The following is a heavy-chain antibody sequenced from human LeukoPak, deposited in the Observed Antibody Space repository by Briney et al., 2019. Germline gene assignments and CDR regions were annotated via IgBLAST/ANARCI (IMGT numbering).Heavy chain of an antibody. CDR2: ISSSSSTI. CDR1: GFTFSSYS. D-gene: IGHD5-18*01. Sequence: GGSLRLSCAASGFTFSSYSMNWVRQAPGKGLEWVSYISSSSSTIYYADSVKGRFTISRDNSKNTLYLQMNSLRAEDTAVYYCAKAQLWSGYMDVWGKGTTVTVSS. J-gene: IGHJ6*03. CDR3: AKAQLWSGYMDV. V-gene: IGHV3-48*01.